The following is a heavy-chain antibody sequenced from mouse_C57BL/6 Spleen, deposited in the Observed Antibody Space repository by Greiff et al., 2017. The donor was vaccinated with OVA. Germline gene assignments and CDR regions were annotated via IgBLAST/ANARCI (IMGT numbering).Heavy chain of an antibody. D-gene: IGHD1-1*01. CDR2: IDPEGGDT. J-gene: IGHJ1*03. CDR1: GFNIKDYY. V-gene: IGHV14-1*01. Sequence: VQLQQSGAELVRPGASVKLSCTASGFNIKDYYMHWVKQRPEQGLEWVGRIDPEGGDTEYAPKFQGKATMTADTSSNTAYLQLSSLTSEDTAVYYCTTLGYGSRYFDVWGTGTTVTVSS. CDR3: TTLGYGSRYFDV.